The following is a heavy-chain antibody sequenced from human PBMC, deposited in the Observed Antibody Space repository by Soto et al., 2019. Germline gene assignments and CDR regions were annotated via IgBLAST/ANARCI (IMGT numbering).Heavy chain of an antibody. CDR2: MYYSGSS. D-gene: IGHD4-4*01. J-gene: IGHJ4*02. CDR3: ARHPRDDYNYGGSGIFDD. CDR1: GGSIXSXXXW. Sequence: QLQLQESGPGLVKPSETLSLTCSVSGGSIXSXXXWWAWIRQPPGKXLXXXGDMYYSGSSYSSPPLKSRVTLSVDTSKNQLSLKLNSVTAADTAVYYCARHPRDDYNYGGSGIFDDWGQGTLVTVSS. V-gene: IGHV4-39*01.